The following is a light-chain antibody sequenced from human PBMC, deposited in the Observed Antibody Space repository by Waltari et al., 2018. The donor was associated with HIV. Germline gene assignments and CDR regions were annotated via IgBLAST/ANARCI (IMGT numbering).Light chain of an antibody. Sequence: EIVLTQSPGALYLSPGERATLSCRASQSLSSTYLAWYQQKPGQPPRLLMYDASTRATGIPDRFSGSGSGTDFTLTISRLEPEDFAVYYCQQYRSTPRTFGGGTRVQIK. V-gene: IGKV3-20*01. J-gene: IGKJ4*01. CDR2: DAS. CDR1: QSLSSTY. CDR3: QQYRSTPRT.